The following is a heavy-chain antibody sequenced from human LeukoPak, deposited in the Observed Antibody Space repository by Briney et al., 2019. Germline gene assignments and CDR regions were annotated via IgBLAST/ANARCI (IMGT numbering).Heavy chain of an antibody. CDR2: ISSSGSTI. J-gene: IGHJ6*02. CDR1: GFTVSSNY. V-gene: IGHV3-11*04. Sequence: GGSLRLSCAASGFTVSSNYMGWVRQAPGKGLEWVSYISSSGSTIYYADSVKGRFTISRDNAKNSLYLQMNSLRAEDMAVYYCARDRGSSWSDYYYYYGMDVWGQGTTVTVSS. D-gene: IGHD6-13*01. CDR3: ARDRGSSWSDYYYYYGMDV.